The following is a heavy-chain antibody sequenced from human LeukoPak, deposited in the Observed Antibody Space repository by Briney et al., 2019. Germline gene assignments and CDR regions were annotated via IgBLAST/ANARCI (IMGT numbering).Heavy chain of an antibody. V-gene: IGHV3-23*01. J-gene: IGHJ4*02. CDR1: GLTFSNYA. Sequence: GGSLRLSCEVSGLTFSNYAISWVRQAPGARLEWVSAISGGGIATYYADSVRGRVTISRDNSQNTLFLQMNSLRVEDTATYYCATYRGKTVAATPFDYWGQGLLVTVSS. CDR3: ATYRGKTVAATPFDY. D-gene: IGHD1-26*01. CDR2: ISGGGIAT.